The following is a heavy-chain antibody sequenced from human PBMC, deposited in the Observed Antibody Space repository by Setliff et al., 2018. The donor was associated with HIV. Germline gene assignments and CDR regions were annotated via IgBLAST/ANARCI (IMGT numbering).Heavy chain of an antibody. V-gene: IGHV4-38-2*02. J-gene: IGHJ6*02. CDR3: ARDGSRTTGATGYYYGLDV. CDR1: GYSISSGFY. D-gene: IGHD1-1*01. Sequence: PSETLSLTCAVSGYSISSGFYWGRIRQPPGKGLEWIGSIYHSGSTYYNPSLRSRVTISVDTSKNQFSLRLSSVTAADTAVYYCARDGSRTTGATGYYYGLDVWGQGTTVTVS. CDR2: IYHSGST.